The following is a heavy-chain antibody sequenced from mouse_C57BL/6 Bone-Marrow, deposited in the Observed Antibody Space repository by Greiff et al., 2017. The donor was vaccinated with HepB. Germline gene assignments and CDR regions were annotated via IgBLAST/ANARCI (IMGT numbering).Heavy chain of an antibody. Sequence: QVQLQQPGAELVRPGSSVKLSCKASGYTFTSYWMHWVKQRPIQGLEWIGNIDPSDSETHYNQKFKDKATLTVDKSSSTAYMQLSSLTYENSAVYYCARAEYYGRFAYWGQGTLVTVSA. CDR2: IDPSDSET. CDR1: GYTFTSYW. CDR3: ARAEYYGRFAY. V-gene: IGHV1-52*01. D-gene: IGHD1-1*02. J-gene: IGHJ3*01.